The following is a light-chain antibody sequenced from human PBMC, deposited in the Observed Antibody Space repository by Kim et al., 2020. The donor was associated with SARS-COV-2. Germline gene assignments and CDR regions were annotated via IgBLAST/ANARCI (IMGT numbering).Light chain of an antibody. CDR2: GRN. CDR3: NSRDNSDKVI. Sequence: SSELTQDPAVSVALGQTVRITCQGDSLRKYYATWYQHKPGQAPVLAISGRNNRPSGIPDRFSGSTSGNTASLTIAGAQAEDEADYYCNSRDNSDKVIFGGGTKLTVL. J-gene: IGLJ2*01. V-gene: IGLV3-19*01. CDR1: SLRKYY.